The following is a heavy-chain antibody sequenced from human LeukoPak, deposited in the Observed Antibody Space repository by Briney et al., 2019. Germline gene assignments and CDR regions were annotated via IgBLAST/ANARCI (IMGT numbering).Heavy chain of an antibody. CDR2: ITKSGDST. Sequence: PGGSLRLSCAASGFTFSAFGMNWVRQAPGKGLKWVSTITKSGDSTYYVDSAKGRFTISRDNSKNTLYLQMNSLRAEDTAVYYCAKDPSDVLLWFGEPGNDYWGQGTLVTVSS. CDR3: AKDPSDVLLWFGEPGNDY. V-gene: IGHV3-23*01. J-gene: IGHJ4*02. D-gene: IGHD3-10*01. CDR1: GFTFSAFG.